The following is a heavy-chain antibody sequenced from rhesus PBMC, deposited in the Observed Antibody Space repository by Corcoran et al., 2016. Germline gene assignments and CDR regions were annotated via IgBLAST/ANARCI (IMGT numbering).Heavy chain of an antibody. Sequence: QVQLQESGPGLVKPSETLSLTCAVSGGSINSNYWSWIRQAPGKGLDWIGRIHGPTRTIDYHPSLLSRVTLSADPSKNQVSLKLSSLTAPDTAVYYCARDSITTDFAYWGQGVLVTVSS. D-gene: IGHD5-36*01. CDR3: ARDSITTDFAY. CDR2: IHGPTRTI. CDR1: GGSINSNY. J-gene: IGHJ4*01. V-gene: IGHV4-147*01.